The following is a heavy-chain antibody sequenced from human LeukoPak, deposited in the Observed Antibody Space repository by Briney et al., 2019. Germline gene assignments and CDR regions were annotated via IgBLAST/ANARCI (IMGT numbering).Heavy chain of an antibody. Sequence: PGGSLRLSCAASVFSVSSNCMSWVRQPPGKGLEWIGEINHSGSTNYNPSLKSRVTISVDTSKNQFSLRLSSVTAADTAVYYCARGKLYRGYYYYMDVWGKGTTVTVSS. CDR3: ARGKLYRGYYYYMDV. CDR2: INHSGST. J-gene: IGHJ6*03. D-gene: IGHD3-16*02. V-gene: IGHV4-34*01. CDR1: VFSVSSNC.